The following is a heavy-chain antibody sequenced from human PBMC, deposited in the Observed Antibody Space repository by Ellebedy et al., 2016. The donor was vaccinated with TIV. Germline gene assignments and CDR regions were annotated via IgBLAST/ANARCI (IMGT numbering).Heavy chain of an antibody. CDR2: MYYSGST. Sequence: MPSETLSLTCTVSGDSISSSRYYWGWIRQPPGKGMEWIGSMYYSGSTYYNPSLKSRVTMSVDMSKNQFSLKLNSVTAADTAVYYCARVRSGWELGGNWFDPWGQGTLVTVSS. D-gene: IGHD1-26*01. CDR3: ARVRSGWELGGNWFDP. CDR1: GDSISSSRYY. J-gene: IGHJ5*02. V-gene: IGHV4-39*01.